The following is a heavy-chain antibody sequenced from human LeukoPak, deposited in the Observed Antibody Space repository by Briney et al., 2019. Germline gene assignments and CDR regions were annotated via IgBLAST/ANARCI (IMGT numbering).Heavy chain of an antibody. J-gene: IGHJ4*02. V-gene: IGHV5-51*01. CDR1: GYSFSTYW. CDR3: ARRGRDGYNQYHLDY. D-gene: IGHD5-24*01. CDR2: IYPGDSDT. Sequence: GESLKISCKGSGYSFSTYWIGWVRQMPGKGLEWMVIIYPGDSDTTYSPSFQGQVTMSADKSISTAYLQWSILKASDTAIYYCARRGRDGYNQYHLDYWGQGTLVTVSS.